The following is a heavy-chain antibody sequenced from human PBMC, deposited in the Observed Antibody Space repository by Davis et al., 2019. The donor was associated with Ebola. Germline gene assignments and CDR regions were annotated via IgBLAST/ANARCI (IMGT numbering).Heavy chain of an antibody. Sequence: ASVKVSCKASGYTFTGYYMHWVRQAPGQGLEWMGIINPSGGSTSYAQKFQGRVTMTRDTSISTAYMELSRLRSDDTAVYYCARDLKVVAVAGTWFDPWGQGTLVTVSS. CDR3: ARDLKVVAVAGTWFDP. CDR2: INPSGGST. CDR1: GYTFTGYY. D-gene: IGHD6-19*01. V-gene: IGHV1-46*01. J-gene: IGHJ5*02.